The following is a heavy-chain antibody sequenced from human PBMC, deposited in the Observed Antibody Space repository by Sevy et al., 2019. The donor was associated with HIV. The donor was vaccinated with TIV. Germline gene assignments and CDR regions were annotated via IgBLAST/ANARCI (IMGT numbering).Heavy chain of an antibody. Sequence: SETLSLTCTVSGGSISNGHYYWGWMRQPPGKGLEWIGSIYYSGSTYYNPSLKSRVTISVDTSKNQFSLQLSSVTAADTAVYYCARARGQQLGLYFYYFYMDVWGTGTTVTVSS. CDR3: ARARGQQLGLYFYYFYMDV. D-gene: IGHD6-13*01. CDR1: GGSISNGHYY. V-gene: IGHV4-39*01. CDR2: IYYSGST. J-gene: IGHJ6*03.